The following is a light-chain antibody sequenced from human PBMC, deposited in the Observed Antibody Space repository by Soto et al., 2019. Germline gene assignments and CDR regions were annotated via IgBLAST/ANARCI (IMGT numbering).Light chain of an antibody. V-gene: IGLV2-14*03. CDR1: SSDVGGYNY. J-gene: IGLJ1*01. CDR2: DVI. CDR3: SSYTTSNTRQIV. Sequence: QSALTQPASVSGSPGQSITISCTGTSSDVGGYNYVSWYQHHPGKAPKLMIYDVINRPSGVSHRFSGSKSGNTASLTISGLQPEDEADYYCSSYTTSNTRQIVFGTGTKLTVL.